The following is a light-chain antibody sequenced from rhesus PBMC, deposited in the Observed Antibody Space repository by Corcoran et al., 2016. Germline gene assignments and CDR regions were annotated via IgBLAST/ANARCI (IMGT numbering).Light chain of an antibody. J-gene: IGKJ3*01. CDR3: QQYKSYPPFT. CDR2: AAT. CDR1: QGISSY. Sequence: DIQMTQSPSSLSASVGDTVTITCRASQGISSYLNWFQQKPGKAPKLLIYAATTLQSGVPSRFRGSGTGTDFTLPISSLQPEDFATYYCQQYKSYPPFTFGPGTKLDIK. V-gene: IGKV1-28*02.